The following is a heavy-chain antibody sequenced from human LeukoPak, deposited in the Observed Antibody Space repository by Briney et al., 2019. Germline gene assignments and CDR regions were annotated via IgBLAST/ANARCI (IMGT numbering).Heavy chain of an antibody. CDR1: GGSISSYY. Sequence: PSETVSLTRTVSGGSISSYYWSWIRQPPGKGLEWIGYIYYSGSTNYNPSLKGRVTISVDTSKNQFSLKLSSVTAADTAVYYCARLVSTTAYYFDYWGQGTLVTVSS. J-gene: IGHJ4*02. D-gene: IGHD4-17*01. CDR3: ARLVSTTAYYFDY. CDR2: IYYSGST. V-gene: IGHV4-59*01.